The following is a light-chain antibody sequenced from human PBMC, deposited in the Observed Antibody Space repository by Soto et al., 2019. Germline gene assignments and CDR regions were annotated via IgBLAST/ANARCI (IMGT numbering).Light chain of an antibody. CDR3: QQYNSYPWT. J-gene: IGKJ1*01. Sequence: DIQMTQSPSTLSASVGDRVTITCRPGQGISSGLAWYQQKPGKAPKLLIYDASSLESGVPSRFSGSGSGTEFTLTISSLQPDDFATYYCQQYNSYPWTFGQGTKVEIK. V-gene: IGKV1-5*01. CDR1: QGISSG. CDR2: DAS.